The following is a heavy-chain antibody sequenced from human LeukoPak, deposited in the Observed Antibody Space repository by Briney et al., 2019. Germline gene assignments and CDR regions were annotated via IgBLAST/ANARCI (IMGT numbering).Heavy chain of an antibody. D-gene: IGHD6-13*01. V-gene: IGHV3-23*01. CDR1: GFTFSSYA. CDR3: AKAGTYDY. J-gene: IGHJ4*02. Sequence: PGASLRLSCAASGFTFSSYAMSWVRQAPGKGLEWVAGISGSGGSTYYADSVKGRFTISRENSKNTLYLQMNSLRAEDTAVYYCAKAGTYDYWGQGTLVTVSS. CDR2: ISGSGGST.